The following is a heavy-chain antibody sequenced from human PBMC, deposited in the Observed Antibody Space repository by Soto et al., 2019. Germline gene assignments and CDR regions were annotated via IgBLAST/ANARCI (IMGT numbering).Heavy chain of an antibody. J-gene: IGHJ4*02. CDR3: ARVASLAAAVPFEY. Sequence: PSQTLSLTCAISGYSVSSNSAAWNWISQSPSRGLEWLGRTYYRSKWYNDYAVSVKSRITINPDTSKNQFSLQLNSVTPEDTAVYYCARVASLAAAVPFEYWGQGTLVNVSS. V-gene: IGHV6-1*01. CDR1: GYSVSSNSAA. D-gene: IGHD6-13*01. CDR2: TYYRSKWYN.